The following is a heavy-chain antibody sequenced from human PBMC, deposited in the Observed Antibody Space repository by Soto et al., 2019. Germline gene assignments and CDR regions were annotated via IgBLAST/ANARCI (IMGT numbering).Heavy chain of an antibody. D-gene: IGHD3-9*01. CDR2: IKSKTDGGTT. CDR3: TTDLSYSDILPGIVVVIRDY. Sequence: EVQLVESGGGLVKPGGSLRLSCAASGFTFSNAWMSWVHQAPGKGLEWVGRIKSKTDGGTTDYAAPVKGRFTISRDDSKNTMYLQMNSLKAEDTAVYYCTTDLSYSDILPGIVVVIRDYWGQGTLVTVSS. V-gene: IGHV3-15*01. J-gene: IGHJ4*02. CDR1: GFTFSNAW.